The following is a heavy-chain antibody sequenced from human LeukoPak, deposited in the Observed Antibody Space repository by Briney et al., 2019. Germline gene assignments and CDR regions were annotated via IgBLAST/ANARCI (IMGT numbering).Heavy chain of an antibody. CDR2: ISSSSSYI. CDR3: AKGRAGNYYYDSSDY. J-gene: IGHJ4*02. V-gene: IGHV3-21*04. CDR1: GFTFNSYS. Sequence: GGSLRLSCAASGFTFNSYSMNWVRQAPGKGLEWVSSISSSSSYIYYAASVKGRFTISRDNSKNTLYLQMNSLRAEDTAVYYCAKGRAGNYYYDSSDYWGQGTLVTVSS. D-gene: IGHD3-22*01.